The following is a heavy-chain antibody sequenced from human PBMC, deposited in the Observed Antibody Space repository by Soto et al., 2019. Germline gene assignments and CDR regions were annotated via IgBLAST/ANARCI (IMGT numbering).Heavy chain of an antibody. Sequence: SETLSLTCTVSGGSISSSTYYWGWIRQPPGKGLEWIGNIYYSGSTSYNPSLKNRVTISVDTSKNQFSLKLSSVTAADTAVYYCARSIAVSGPFDYWGQGTLVTVSS. CDR2: IYYSGST. CDR1: GGSISSSTYY. J-gene: IGHJ4*02. V-gene: IGHV4-39*01. D-gene: IGHD6-19*01. CDR3: ARSIAVSGPFDY.